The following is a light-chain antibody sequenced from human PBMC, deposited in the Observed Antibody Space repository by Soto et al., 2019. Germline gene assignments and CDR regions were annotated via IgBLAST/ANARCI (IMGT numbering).Light chain of an antibody. J-gene: IGKJ2*01. CDR1: QSISNY. Sequence: DIQMTQSPSSLSASIGDRVTITCRAGQSISNYLNWYQQKPGKAPKFLIYAASSLQSGVPSRFSGRGSGTDFTLTISSLQPEDVATYYCHQSYSTPRTFGQGTKLEIK. V-gene: IGKV1-39*01. CDR3: HQSYSTPRT. CDR2: AAS.